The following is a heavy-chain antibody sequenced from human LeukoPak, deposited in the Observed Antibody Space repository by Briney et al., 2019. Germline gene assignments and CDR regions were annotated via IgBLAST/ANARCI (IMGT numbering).Heavy chain of an antibody. Sequence: GGSLRLSCGPSGFTFSRYWMSWVRQAPGKGLESVANIKQDGSEKHYVDSVKGRFTISRDNAENSLFLQMNNLRAEDTAIYYCVNYDTTTGQSDYWGQGTLVTVSS. CDR2: IKQDGSEK. CDR1: GFTFSRYW. D-gene: IGHD1-26*01. J-gene: IGHJ4*02. V-gene: IGHV3-7*01. CDR3: VNYDTTTGQSDY.